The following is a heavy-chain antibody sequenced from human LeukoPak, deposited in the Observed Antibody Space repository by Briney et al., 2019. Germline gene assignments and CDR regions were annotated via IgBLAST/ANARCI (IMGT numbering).Heavy chain of an antibody. CDR2: INAGNGNT. J-gene: IGHJ6*02. CDR3: ARDYFDSSGSVSSIYGLDV. D-gene: IGHD3-22*01. Sequence: ASVKVSCKASGYTFTSYAMHWLRQAPGQRLEWMGWINAGNGNTKYSQRFQGRVTITRDTSASTAYMELSSLKSEDTAVYYCARDYFDSSGSVSSIYGLDVWGQGTTVIVSS. CDR1: GYTFTSYA. V-gene: IGHV1-3*01.